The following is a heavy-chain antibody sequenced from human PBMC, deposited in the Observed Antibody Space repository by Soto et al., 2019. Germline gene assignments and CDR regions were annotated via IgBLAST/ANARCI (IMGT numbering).Heavy chain of an antibody. Sequence: QVQLVQSGAEVKKPGDSVRVSCKASVYTFTNYGIGWVRQAPGQGLEWMGWISANNGNTKYAQKLQGRVTMTTDASTSTAYMELRSLRSDDAAVYYCARDGYFDHWGQGTLVTVSS. CDR2: ISANNGNT. CDR3: ARDGYFDH. J-gene: IGHJ4*02. V-gene: IGHV1-18*01. CDR1: VYTFTNYG.